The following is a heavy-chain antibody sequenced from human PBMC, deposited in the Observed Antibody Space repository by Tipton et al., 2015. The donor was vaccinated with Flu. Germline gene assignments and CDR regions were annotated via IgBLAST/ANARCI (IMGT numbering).Heavy chain of an antibody. CDR2: IYYSGST. J-gene: IGHJ6*03. V-gene: IGHV4-59*05. D-gene: IGHD2-2*01. CDR1: GGSISSYY. CDR3: ARLSDQLQYYYYMDV. Sequence: TLSLTCTVSGGSISSYYWSWIRQPPGKGLEWIGSIYYSGSTYYNPSLKSRVTISVDTSKNQFSLKLSSVTAADTAVYYCARLSDQLQYYYYMDVWGKGTTVTVSS.